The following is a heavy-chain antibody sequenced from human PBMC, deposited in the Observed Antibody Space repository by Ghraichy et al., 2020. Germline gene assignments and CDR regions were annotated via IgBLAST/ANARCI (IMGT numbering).Heavy chain of an antibody. V-gene: IGHV3-23*01. CDR2: ISGLGEST. D-gene: IGHD1-26*01. Sequence: GGSLRLACATSGFSFSNFAVSWVRQAPGKGLEWVSTISGLGESTYYADSVKGRFTISRDSSQNTVYLQMNSLRADDTAIYYCATKWDSRGWFDPWGQGTLVTVSS. CDR1: GFSFSNFA. J-gene: IGHJ5*02. CDR3: ATKWDSRGWFDP.